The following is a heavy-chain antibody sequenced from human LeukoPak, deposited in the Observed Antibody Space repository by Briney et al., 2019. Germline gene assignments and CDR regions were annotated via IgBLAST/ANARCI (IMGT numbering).Heavy chain of an antibody. V-gene: IGHV4-39*07. CDR3: ARLRYSSSPGSFDY. CDR1: GGSISSSSYY. J-gene: IGHJ4*02. D-gene: IGHD6-6*01. Sequence: SETLSLTCTVSGGSISSSSYYWGWIRQPPGKGLEWIGSIYHSGSTNYNPSLKSRVTISVDKSKNQFSLKLSSVTAADTAVYYCARLRYSSSPGSFDYWGQGTLVTVPS. CDR2: IYHSGST.